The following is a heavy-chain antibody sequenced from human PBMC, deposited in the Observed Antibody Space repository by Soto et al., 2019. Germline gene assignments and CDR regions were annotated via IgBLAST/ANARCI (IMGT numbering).Heavy chain of an antibody. V-gene: IGHV3-30-3*01. CDR1: GFTFSSYA. CDR2: ISYDGNNK. CDR3: AREGSSGWFDYYYGMDV. J-gene: IGHJ6*02. Sequence: GGSLRLSCAASGFTFSSYAMHWVRQAPGKGLEWVAVISYDGNNKYYADSVKGRFTISRDNSKNTLYLQMNSLRAEDTAVYYCAREGSSGWFDYYYGMDVWGQGTTVTVSS. D-gene: IGHD6-19*01.